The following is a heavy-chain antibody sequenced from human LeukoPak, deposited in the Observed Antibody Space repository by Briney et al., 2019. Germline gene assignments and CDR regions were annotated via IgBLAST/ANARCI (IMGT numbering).Heavy chain of an antibody. CDR1: GLRFRSYA. J-gene: IGHJ4*02. D-gene: IGHD2-15*01. Sequence: GGSLRLSCVASGLRFRSYAMNWVRQAPGKGLECISTISDDSSFTYYADSVKGRSAISRDDSKNTLYLQMNNLKVEDTAVYYCARGRCSGVGCDSFHSWGQGALVTVSS. CDR2: ISDDSSFT. CDR3: ARGRCSGVGCDSFHS. V-gene: IGHV3-23*01.